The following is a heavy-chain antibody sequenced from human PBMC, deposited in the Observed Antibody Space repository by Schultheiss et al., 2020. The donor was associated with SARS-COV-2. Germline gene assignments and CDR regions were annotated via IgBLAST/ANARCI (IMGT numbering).Heavy chain of an antibody. CDR2: INANSGGT. Sequence: ASVKVSCKASGYTFTKYFTQWVRQGPGQGLEWMGWINANSGGTNYAQKFQGRVTMTTDTSTSTAYMELRSLRSDDTAVYYCARILKGEEGDAFDIWGQGTMVTVSS. CDR1: GYTFTKYF. D-gene: IGHD3-10*01. V-gene: IGHV1-2*02. J-gene: IGHJ3*02. CDR3: ARILKGEEGDAFDI.